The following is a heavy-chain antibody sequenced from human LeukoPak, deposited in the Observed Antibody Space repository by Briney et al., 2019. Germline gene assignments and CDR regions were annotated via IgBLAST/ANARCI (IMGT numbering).Heavy chain of an antibody. Sequence: SETLSLTCTVSGGSISSYYWSWIRQPPGKGLEWIGYIYYSGSTNYNPSLKSRVTISVDASKNQFSLKLSSVTAADTAVYYCARVEEQLVRWGQGTLVTVSS. V-gene: IGHV4-59*01. J-gene: IGHJ4*02. CDR1: GGSISSYY. CDR2: IYYSGST. CDR3: ARVEEQLVR. D-gene: IGHD6-6*01.